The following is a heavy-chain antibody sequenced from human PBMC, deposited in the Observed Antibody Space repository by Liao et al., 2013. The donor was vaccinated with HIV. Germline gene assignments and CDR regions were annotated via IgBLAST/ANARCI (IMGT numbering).Heavy chain of an antibody. Sequence: QLQLQESGPGLVKPSETLSLSCTVSGGSFSSGTYYWSWIRQPAGKGLEWIGRIHPTGNTNYNPSLKSRVSISVDSSTNRFSLLMTSVTAADTAVYYCARGTDFDYWGLGTRVTVSS. D-gene: IGHD2-2*01. CDR2: IHPTGNT. J-gene: IGHJ4*02. V-gene: IGHV4-61*02. CDR1: GGSFSSGTYY. CDR3: ARGTDFDY.